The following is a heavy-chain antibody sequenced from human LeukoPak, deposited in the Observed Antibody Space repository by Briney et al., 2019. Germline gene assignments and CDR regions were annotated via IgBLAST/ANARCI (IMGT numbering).Heavy chain of an antibody. CDR2: ISSSSSYI. D-gene: IGHD6-19*01. CDR3: ARDVWYSSGSFDY. Sequence: GGSLRLSCAASGFTFSSYSMNWVRQAPGKGVEGVASISSSSSYIYYADSVNGRFTISTDNAKHSLYLQMNSLRAEDTAVYYCARDVWYSSGSFDYWGQGTLVTVSS. J-gene: IGHJ4*02. V-gene: IGHV3-21*01. CDR1: GFTFSSYS.